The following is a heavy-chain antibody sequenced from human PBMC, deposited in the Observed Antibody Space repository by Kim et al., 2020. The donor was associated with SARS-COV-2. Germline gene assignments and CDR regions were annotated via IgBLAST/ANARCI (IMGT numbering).Heavy chain of an antibody. V-gene: IGHV3-23*01. CDR2: ISGSGDTT. Sequence: GGSLRLSCAASGFTFSSYAMSWVRQAPGKGLEWVSSISGSGDTTYYSDSVKGRFTISRGNSKNMVYLQMNSLRAEDTAVYYCASQPYDFWTGYPVFYYWG. D-gene: IGHD3-3*01. CDR3: ASQPYDFWTGYPVFYY. CDR1: GFTFSSYA. J-gene: IGHJ4*01.